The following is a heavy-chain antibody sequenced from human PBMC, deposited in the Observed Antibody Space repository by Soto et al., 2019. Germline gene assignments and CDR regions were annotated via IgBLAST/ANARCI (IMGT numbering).Heavy chain of an antibody. V-gene: IGHV4-34*02. CDR1: GGSFSGYF. D-gene: IGHD3-3*02. J-gene: IGHJ6*02. CDR3: ARDRQFYHFWSGYENEGPDGLDV. CDR2: ITHSGGT. Sequence: QVQLQQWGAGLLKPSETLSLTCAVSGGSFSGYFWTWIRQAPGKGLEWIGEITHSGGTNYNSSLKSRVMISVVTSKKQFSLLRSSVTAADTAVYYCARDRQFYHFWSGYENEGPDGLDVWGQGTTVTVSS.